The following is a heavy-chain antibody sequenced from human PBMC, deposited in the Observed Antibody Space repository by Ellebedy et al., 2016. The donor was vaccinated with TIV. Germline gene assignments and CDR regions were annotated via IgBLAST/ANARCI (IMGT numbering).Heavy chain of an antibody. V-gene: IGHV1-2*04. CDR1: GYTFTGYY. Sequence: AASVKVSCKASGYTFTGYYMHWVRQAPGQGLEWMGWINPNSGGTNYAQKFQGWVTMTRDTSISTAYMELSRLRSDDTAVYYCARGAYSSSWYNYYYGMDVWGQGTTVTVSS. J-gene: IGHJ6*02. D-gene: IGHD6-13*01. CDR2: INPNSGGT. CDR3: ARGAYSSSWYNYYYGMDV.